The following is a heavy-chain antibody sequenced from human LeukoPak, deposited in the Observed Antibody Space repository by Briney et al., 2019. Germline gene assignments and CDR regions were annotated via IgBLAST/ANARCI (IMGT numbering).Heavy chain of an antibody. V-gene: IGHV3-23*01. CDR2: ISGSGGST. Sequence: GGSLRLSCAASGFTFTSYAMSWVRQAPGKGLEWVSAISGSGGSTYYADSVKGRFTISRDNSKNTLYLQTNSLRAEDTAVYYCAKDPPGGYCSGGSCWGGWGQGTLVTVSS. CDR1: GFTFTSYA. J-gene: IGHJ4*02. CDR3: AKDPPGGYCSGGSCWGG. D-gene: IGHD2-15*01.